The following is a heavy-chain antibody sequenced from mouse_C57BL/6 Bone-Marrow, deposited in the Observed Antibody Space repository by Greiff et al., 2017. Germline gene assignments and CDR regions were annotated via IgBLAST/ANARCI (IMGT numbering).Heavy chain of an antibody. Sequence: VQLQQPGAELVKPGASVKLSCKASGYTFTSYWMHWVKQRPGQGLEWIGVIYPSSGSTNYNEKFKSKATLTVDTSSSTAYMQLSSLTSEDSAVYYCARRGRSYYGRNYGVWGQGTTLTVSS. CDR3: ARRGRSYYGRNYGV. CDR1: GYTFTSYW. CDR2: IYPSSGST. V-gene: IGHV1-64*01. D-gene: IGHD1-1*01. J-gene: IGHJ2*01.